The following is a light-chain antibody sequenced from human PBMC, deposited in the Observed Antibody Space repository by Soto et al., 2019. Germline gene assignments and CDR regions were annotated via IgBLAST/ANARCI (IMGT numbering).Light chain of an antibody. CDR2: AAS. CDR3: LHFNNFPLT. Sequence: DIQLTQSPSFLSASVGDRVTITCRASQGIRSLLTWYQQKPGKAPKLLIYAASTLQSGVPSRFSGGGSGTDFTLIINSLQPEDFATYYCLHFNNFPLTFGGGTKVEVK. J-gene: IGKJ4*01. V-gene: IGKV1-9*01. CDR1: QGIRSL.